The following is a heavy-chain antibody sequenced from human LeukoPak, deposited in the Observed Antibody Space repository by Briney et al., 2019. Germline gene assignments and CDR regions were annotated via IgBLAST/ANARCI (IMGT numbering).Heavy chain of an antibody. CDR3: ARGGDSYDY. Sequence: GGSLRLSCAASGYTFSAYTMNWVRQAPGKGLEWVSYISSSSSYIYYADSVKGRFTISRDNAKNSLSLQMNSLRAEDTAVYYCARGGDSYDYWGQGTLVTVSS. J-gene: IGHJ4*02. CDR1: GYTFSAYT. V-gene: IGHV3-21*01. CDR2: ISSSSSYI.